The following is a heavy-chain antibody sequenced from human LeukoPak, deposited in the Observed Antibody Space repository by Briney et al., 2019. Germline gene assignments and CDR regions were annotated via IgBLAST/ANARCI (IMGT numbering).Heavy chain of an antibody. J-gene: IGHJ3*02. CDR2: SNPDSGDT. CDR3: PREYGAFDI. V-gene: IGHV1-2*02. D-gene: IGHD4-17*01. Sequence: ASVKVSCEASGYTFTAYYIHWVRQAPGQGGEGMGWSNPDSGDTNYAQKFQGGGTITRDTSISTAYMELNRLRSDDTAVYYCPREYGAFDIWGQGTMVTVSS. CDR1: GYTFTAYY.